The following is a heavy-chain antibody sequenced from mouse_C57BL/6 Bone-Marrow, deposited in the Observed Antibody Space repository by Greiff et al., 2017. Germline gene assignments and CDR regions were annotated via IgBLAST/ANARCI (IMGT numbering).Heavy chain of an antibody. J-gene: IGHJ2*01. Sequence: VQLQQSGPELVKPGASVKISCKASGYAFSSSWMNWVKQRPGKGLEWIGRIYPGDGDTNYNGKFKGKATLTADESSSTAYMQLSSLTSEDSAVYFCARSGYDEDWGQGTTLTVSS. V-gene: IGHV1-82*01. D-gene: IGHD2-2*01. CDR1: GYAFSSSW. CDR2: IYPGDGDT. CDR3: ARSGYDED.